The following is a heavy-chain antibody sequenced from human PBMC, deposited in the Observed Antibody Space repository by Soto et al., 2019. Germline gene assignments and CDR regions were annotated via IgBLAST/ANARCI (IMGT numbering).Heavy chain of an antibody. V-gene: IGHV3-21*01. D-gene: IGHD5-18*01. CDR2: ISSSSSYI. J-gene: IGHJ5*02. Sequence: PGGSLRLSCAASGFTFSSYSMYWVRQAPGKGLEWVSSISSSSSYIYYADSVKGRFTISRDNAKNSLYLQMNSLRAEDTAVYYCARSFSYGHGKWFDPWGQGTLVTVSS. CDR1: GFTFSSYS. CDR3: ARSFSYGHGKWFDP.